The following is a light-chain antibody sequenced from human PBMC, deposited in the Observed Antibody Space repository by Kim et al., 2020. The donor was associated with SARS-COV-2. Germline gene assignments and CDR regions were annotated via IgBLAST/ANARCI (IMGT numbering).Light chain of an antibody. CDR2: GAS. V-gene: IGKV1-6*01. Sequence: AIHMTQSPSTLSASVGDRVTITCRASQDIRNGLGWYQQKPGKAPKFLIYGASILQTGFPSRFSGSGSGTDFTLTISGLQPEDFATYYCQHDNSFPRTSVQGTKVDIK. CDR3: QHDNSFPRT. CDR1: QDIRNG. J-gene: IGKJ1*01.